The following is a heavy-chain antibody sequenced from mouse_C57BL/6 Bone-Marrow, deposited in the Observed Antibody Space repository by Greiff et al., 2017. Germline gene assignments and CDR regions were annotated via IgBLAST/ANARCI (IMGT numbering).Heavy chain of an antibody. Sequence: QVQLKESGPGLVAPSQSLSITCTVSGFSLTSYGVSWVRQPPGQGLEWLGVIWGDGSTNYHSALISRLSISKDNSKSQVFLKLNSLQTDDTATYDWVDGYDCYAMDYWGQGTSVTVSS. J-gene: IGHJ4*01. CDR2: IWGDGST. CDR3: VDGYDCYAMDY. CDR1: GFSLTSYG. V-gene: IGHV2-3*01. D-gene: IGHD2-2*01.